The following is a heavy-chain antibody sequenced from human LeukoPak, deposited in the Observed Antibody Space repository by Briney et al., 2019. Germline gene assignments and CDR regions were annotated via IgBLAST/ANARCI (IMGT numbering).Heavy chain of an antibody. Sequence: GGSLRLSCAASGFTFRSYDMHWVRQATGKGLEWVSGIGTAGEIYYTDSVKGRFTISRDNSKNTLYLQMNSLRAEDTAVYYCAKGDCSSTSCQRSEYFDYWGQGTLVTVSS. CDR2: IGTAGEI. J-gene: IGHJ4*02. CDR1: GFTFRSYD. V-gene: IGHV3-13*01. CDR3: AKGDCSSTSCQRSEYFDY. D-gene: IGHD2-2*01.